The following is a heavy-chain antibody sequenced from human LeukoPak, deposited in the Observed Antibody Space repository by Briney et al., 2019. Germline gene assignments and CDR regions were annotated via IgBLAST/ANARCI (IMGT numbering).Heavy chain of an antibody. CDR3: AIFYGDYSESAFDI. D-gene: IGHD4-17*01. V-gene: IGHV3-20*04. J-gene: IGHJ3*02. CDR2: INWNGGST. CDR1: GFTFDDYG. Sequence: PGGSLRLSCAASGFTFDDYGMSWVRQAPGKGLEWVSGINWNGGSTGYADSVKGRFTISRDNAKNSLYLQMNSLRAEDTAVYYCAIFYGDYSESAFDIWGQGTMVTVSS.